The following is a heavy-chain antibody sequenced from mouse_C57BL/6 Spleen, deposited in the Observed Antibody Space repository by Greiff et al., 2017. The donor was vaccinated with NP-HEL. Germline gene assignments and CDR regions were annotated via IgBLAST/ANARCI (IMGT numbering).Heavy chain of an antibody. CDR2: INPSTGGT. Sequence: VQLQQSGPELVKPGASVKISCKASGYSFTGYYMNWVKQSPEKSLEWIGEINPSTGGTTYNQKFKAKATLTVDKSSSTAYMQLKSLTAEDSAVYYCARRPDAMDYWGQGTSVTVSS. CDR3: ARRPDAMDY. V-gene: IGHV1-42*01. CDR1: GYSFTGYY. J-gene: IGHJ4*01.